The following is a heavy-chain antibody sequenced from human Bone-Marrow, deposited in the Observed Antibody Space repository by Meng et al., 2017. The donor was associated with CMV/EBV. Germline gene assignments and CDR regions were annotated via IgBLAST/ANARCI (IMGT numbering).Heavy chain of an antibody. Sequence: GESLKISCAASGITFSSYSMNWVRQAPGKGLEWVSYISSSSSTIYYADSVKGRFTISRDNAKNSLSLQMNSLRAEDTAVYYWAGDRYGSSAHYYYYYGMDVWGQGTTVTVSS. CDR1: GITFSSYS. CDR3: AGDRYGSSAHYYYYYGMDV. V-gene: IGHV3-48*04. J-gene: IGHJ6*02. D-gene: IGHD6-6*01. CDR2: ISSSSSTI.